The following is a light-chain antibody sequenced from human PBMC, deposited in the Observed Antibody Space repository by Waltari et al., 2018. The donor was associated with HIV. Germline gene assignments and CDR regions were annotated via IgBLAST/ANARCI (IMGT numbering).Light chain of an antibody. J-gene: IGLJ1*01. CDR2: SNM. CDR1: TSNIGGNT. Sequence: QSVLAQPPSASGTPGQRVTISCSGSTSNIGGNTVRWYQQLPGTAPKLLICSNMVRTSGVPDRLSGSTSGTSASLVISGLQSEDEADYYCAAWDDCLKGCAFGTGTKVTVL. CDR3: AAWDDCLKGCA. V-gene: IGLV1-44*01.